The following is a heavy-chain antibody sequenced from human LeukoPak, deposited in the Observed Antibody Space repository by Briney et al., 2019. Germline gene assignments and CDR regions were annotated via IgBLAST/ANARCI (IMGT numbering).Heavy chain of an antibody. CDR1: GFIFSNYA. Sequence: PGGSLRLSCVASGFIFSNYAMSWVRQAPGEGLEWVSAIGVGGRETFYSNSVKGRLTIARDDSKDTLYLHLSSLRVEDTALYFCTKGLGAAAGPDRGMHWGQGTLVTVSS. CDR3: TKGLGAAAGPDRGMH. D-gene: IGHD6-13*01. J-gene: IGHJ4*02. V-gene: IGHV3-23*01. CDR2: IGVGGRET.